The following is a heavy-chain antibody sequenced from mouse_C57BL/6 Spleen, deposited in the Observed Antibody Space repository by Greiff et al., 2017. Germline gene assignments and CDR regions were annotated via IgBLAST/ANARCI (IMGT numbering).Heavy chain of an antibody. D-gene: IGHD1-1*01. CDR2: ISDGGSYT. Sequence: EVMLVESGGGLVKPGGSLKLSCAASGFTFSSYAMSWVRQTPEKRLEWVATISDGGSYTYYPDNVKGRFTISRDNAKNNLYLQMSHLKYEDTAMYCAARDLLYGSYFDYWGQGTTLTVSS. CDR1: GFTFSSYA. J-gene: IGHJ2*01. V-gene: IGHV5-4*03. CDR3: ARDLLYGSYFDY.